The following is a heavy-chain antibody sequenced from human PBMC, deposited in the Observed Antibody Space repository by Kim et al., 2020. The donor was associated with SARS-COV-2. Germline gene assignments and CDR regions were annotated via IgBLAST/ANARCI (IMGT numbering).Heavy chain of an antibody. CDR1: GFTFSSYS. J-gene: IGHJ4*02. CDR2: ISSSSSYI. D-gene: IGHD3-22*01. V-gene: IGHV3-21*01. Sequence: GGSLRLSCAASGFTFSSYSMNWVRQAPGKGLEWVSSISSSSSYIYYADSVKGRFTISRDNAKNSLYLQMNNLRAEDTAVYYCARDLTTYYYDSTPPDYWGQGTLVTVSS. CDR3: ARDLTTYYYDSTPPDY.